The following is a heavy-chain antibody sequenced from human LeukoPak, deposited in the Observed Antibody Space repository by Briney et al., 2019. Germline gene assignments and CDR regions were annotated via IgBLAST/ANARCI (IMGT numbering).Heavy chain of an antibody. CDR3: ARGIYSSGSLWFDP. D-gene: IGHD6-19*01. CDR2: ISSSSNYI. CDR1: GFTFSSYI. V-gene: IGHV3-21*04. J-gene: IGHJ5*02. Sequence: PGGSLRLSCAASGFTFSSYIMNWVRQAPGKGLEWVSSISSSSNYIYHADSVKGRFTISRDNAKNSLYLQMNSLRAEDTALYYCARGIYSSGSLWFDPWGQGTLVTVSS.